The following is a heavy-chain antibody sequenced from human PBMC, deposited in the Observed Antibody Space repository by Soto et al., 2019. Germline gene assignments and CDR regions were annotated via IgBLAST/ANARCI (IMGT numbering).Heavy chain of an antibody. V-gene: IGHV3-7*01. J-gene: IGHJ4*02. D-gene: IGHD6-13*01. CDR1: GFTFTGYC. CDR2: INQDGSEK. Sequence: EVQLVESGGGLVRPGGSLRLSCAASGFTFTGYCMNWVRQAPGEGLEWVATINQDGSEKYYVDYVKGRFTISRDNVENSLYLQMNGMGAVATAVYYCTRGGCKTEGYNCSDSWGQGTLVTVSS. CDR3: TRGGCKTEGYNCSDS.